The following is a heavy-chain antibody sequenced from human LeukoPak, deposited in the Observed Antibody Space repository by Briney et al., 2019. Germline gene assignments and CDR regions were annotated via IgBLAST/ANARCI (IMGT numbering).Heavy chain of an antibody. CDR2: ISSRSSSI. D-gene: IGHD1-26*01. Sequence: GGSLRLSCGASGFNFSSYSMNWVRQAPGKGLEWVSYISSRSSSIYYADSVKGRFTISRDNAKNSLYLQMNSLRAEDTALYYCARGDPTQYFDSWGQGILVTVSS. J-gene: IGHJ4*02. CDR1: GFNFSSYS. CDR3: ARGDPTQYFDS. V-gene: IGHV3-48*01.